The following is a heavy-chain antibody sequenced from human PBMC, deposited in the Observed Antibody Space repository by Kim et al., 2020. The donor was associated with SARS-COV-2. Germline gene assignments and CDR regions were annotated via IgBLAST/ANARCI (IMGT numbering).Heavy chain of an antibody. CDR2: IYYSGST. Sequence: SETLSLTCTVSGGSISSYYWSWIRQPPGKGLEWIGYIYYSGSTNYNPSLKSRVTISVDTSKNQFSLKLSPVTAADTAVYYCARAYDFWNGFDPWGQGTLVSVSS. CDR3: ARAYDFWNGFDP. J-gene: IGHJ5*02. V-gene: IGHV4-59*01. D-gene: IGHD3-3*01. CDR1: GGSISSYY.